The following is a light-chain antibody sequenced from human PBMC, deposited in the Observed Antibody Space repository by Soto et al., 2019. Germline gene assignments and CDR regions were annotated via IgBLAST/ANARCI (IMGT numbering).Light chain of an antibody. Sequence: DIVVTQSPLSLPVTPGEPASISCRSSQSLLHSNGHKYLDWYLQKPGQSPQLLIYMGSNRASGVPDRFNGSGSDTDFTLKISRVEAEDVGVYYCMQTLQSRTFGQGTKVEIK. CDR3: MQTLQSRT. CDR1: QSLLHSNGHKY. CDR2: MGS. V-gene: IGKV2-28*01. J-gene: IGKJ1*01.